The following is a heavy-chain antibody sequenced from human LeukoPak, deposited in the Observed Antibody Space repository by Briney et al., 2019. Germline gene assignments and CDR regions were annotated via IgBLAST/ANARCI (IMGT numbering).Heavy chain of an antibody. CDR2: TSSFSDNT. V-gene: IGHV1-18*01. J-gene: IGHJ4*02. CDR1: GYTFTSYG. D-gene: IGHD3-16*01. Sequence: ASVKVSCKPSGYTFTSYGISWVRQAPGHGLEWMGWTSSFSDNTKYAEKFQGRVTMTTEITTSTAYMELRSLRSDDTAVYYCARVQVKTRGSYFRDDYWGQGTLVTVSS. CDR3: ARVQVKTRGSYFRDDY.